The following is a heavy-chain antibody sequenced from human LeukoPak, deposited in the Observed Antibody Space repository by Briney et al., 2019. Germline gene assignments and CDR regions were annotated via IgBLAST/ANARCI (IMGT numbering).Heavy chain of an antibody. CDR2: ISGSGGST. J-gene: IGHJ4*02. CDR3: AKDFGLIAAAGTFDY. V-gene: IGHV3-23*01. CDR1: GFTFSSYW. Sequence: GGSLRLSCAASGFTFSSYWMHSVRQAPGKGLEWVSAISGSGGSTYYADSVKGRFTISRDNSKNTLYLQMNSLRAEDTAVYYCAKDFGLIAAAGTFDYWGQGTLVTISS. D-gene: IGHD6-13*01.